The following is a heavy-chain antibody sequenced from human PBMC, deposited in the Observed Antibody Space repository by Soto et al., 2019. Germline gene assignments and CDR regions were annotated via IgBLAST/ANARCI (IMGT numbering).Heavy chain of an antibody. J-gene: IGHJ6*04. CDR3: ARDAGWNYGGGLEV. V-gene: IGHV4-39*07. Sequence: SETLSLTCTVSGDSGGFISSISYHWGWIRQPPGKGLERIGNIYYSGSTYYNPSLKSRVTISVDTSKNQFSLKLSSVTAADTAVYYCARDAGWNYGGGLEVWGKGTTVTVSS. CDR2: IYYSGST. D-gene: IGHD1-7*01. CDR1: GDSGGFISSISYH.